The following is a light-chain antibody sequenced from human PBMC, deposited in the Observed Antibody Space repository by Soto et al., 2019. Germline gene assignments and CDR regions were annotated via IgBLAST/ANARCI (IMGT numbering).Light chain of an antibody. Sequence: QAVVTQEPSLTVSPGGTVTLTCASSTGSVTSGNLPNWFQQKPGQAPRTLIFLTTNRHSWTPARFSGSLRGGKAALTLSGVLPEDGAEYSSLLYVGGFGVFGGGSKLTVL. V-gene: IGLV7-43*01. CDR1: TGSVTSGNL. CDR2: LTT. J-gene: IGLJ3*02. CDR3: LLYVGGFGV.